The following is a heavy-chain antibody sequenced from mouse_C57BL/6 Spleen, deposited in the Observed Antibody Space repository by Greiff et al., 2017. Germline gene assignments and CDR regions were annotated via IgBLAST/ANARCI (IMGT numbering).Heavy chain of an antibody. V-gene: IGHV3-6*01. J-gene: IGHJ2*01. CDR3: AREPYGNYDY. Sequence: EVKVEESGPGLVKPSQSLSLTCSVTGYSITSGYYWNWIRQFPGNKLEWMGYISYDGSNNYNPSLKNRISITRDTSKNQFFLKLNSVTTEDTATXYCAREPYGNYDYWGQGTTLTVSS. CDR2: ISYDGSN. D-gene: IGHD2-10*02. CDR1: GYSITSGYY.